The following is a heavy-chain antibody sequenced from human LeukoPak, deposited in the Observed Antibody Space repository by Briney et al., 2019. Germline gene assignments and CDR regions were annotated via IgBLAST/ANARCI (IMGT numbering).Heavy chain of an antibody. Sequence: ASVKVSCKASGYTFTSYPMHWVRQAPGQRLEWMGWINAANGNTKYSQKFQGRVTITRDTSASTAYMELSSLRSEDTAVYFCARDRGYSEDYWGQGTLVTVSS. CDR3: ARDRGYSEDY. CDR2: INAANGNT. V-gene: IGHV1-3*01. CDR1: GYTFTSYP. J-gene: IGHJ4*02. D-gene: IGHD5-12*01.